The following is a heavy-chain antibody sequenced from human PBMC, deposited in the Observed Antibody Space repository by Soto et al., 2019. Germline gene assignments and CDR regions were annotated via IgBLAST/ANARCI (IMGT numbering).Heavy chain of an antibody. J-gene: IGHJ5*02. CDR3: ARMGLHLGELSRNWFDP. CDR2: IYSSGRT. CDR1: VAPINMVESS. V-gene: IGHV4-30-4*01. Sequence: QVQLQESGPGLGKPCKTLPPPSRLFVAPINMVESSWTGIRQPPGRGLEGFGYIYSSGRTHYNPSLKSRLNISLDTSNNLLSLRLTSVTAADTAVYYCARMGLHLGELSRNWFDPWGRGTLVIVSS. D-gene: IGHD3-16*02.